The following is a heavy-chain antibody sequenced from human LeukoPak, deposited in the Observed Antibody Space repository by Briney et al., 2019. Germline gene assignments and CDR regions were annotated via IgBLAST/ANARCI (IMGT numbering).Heavy chain of an antibody. CDR2: ISAYNGNT. V-gene: IGHV1-18*01. D-gene: IGHD2-2*01. Sequence: ASVKVSCKASGYTFTSYGISWVRQAPGQGLEWMGWISAYNGNTNYAQKLQGRVTMTTDTSMSTAYMELRSLRSDDTAVYYCARGLCSSTSCPNWFDPWGQGTLVTVSS. CDR1: GYTFTSYG. J-gene: IGHJ5*02. CDR3: ARGLCSSTSCPNWFDP.